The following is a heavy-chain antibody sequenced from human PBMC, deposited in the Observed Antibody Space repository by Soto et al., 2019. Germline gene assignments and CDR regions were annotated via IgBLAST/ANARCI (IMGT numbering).Heavy chain of an antibody. CDR1: GFTFSSYA. J-gene: IGHJ4*02. CDR2: ISGSGGST. D-gene: IGHD3-10*01. CDR3: APHLWFGELYY. V-gene: IGHV3-23*01. Sequence: EVQLLESGGGLVQPGGSLRLSCAASGFTFSSYAMSWVRQAPGKGLELVSAISGSGGSTYYADSVKGRFTISRDNSKNTLYLQMNSLRAEDTAVYYCAPHLWFGELYYWGQGTLVTVSS.